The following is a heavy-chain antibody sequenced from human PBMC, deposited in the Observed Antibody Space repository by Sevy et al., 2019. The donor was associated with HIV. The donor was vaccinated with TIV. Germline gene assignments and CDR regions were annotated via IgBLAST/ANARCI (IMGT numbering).Heavy chain of an antibody. D-gene: IGHD1-26*01. CDR3: ARGENDDEFFQY. J-gene: IGHJ1*01. CDR1: GFIFSNFA. Sequence: GGSLRLACTVSGFIFSNFAMHWVRQAPGKGLEWVAVTSYDGSHKYYADSVKGRFTVSRDNSRNILSLEMSSLTRDDTAVYYCARGENDDEFFQYWGQGTRVTVSS. V-gene: IGHV3-30*04. CDR2: TSYDGSHK.